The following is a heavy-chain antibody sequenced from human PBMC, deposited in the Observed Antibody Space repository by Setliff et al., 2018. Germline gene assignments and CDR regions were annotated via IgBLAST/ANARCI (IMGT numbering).Heavy chain of an antibody. CDR1: GGSFSGYY. J-gene: IGHJ5*02. CDR3: ARGPRFDYESPTYRRRFDP. D-gene: IGHD3-22*01. Sequence: SETLSLTCAVYGGSFSGYYWNWIRQAPGKGLEWIGEINHRGTTSHTPSLKGRVTISVDTSKNLFSLKLSSVTAADTAVYFCARGPRFDYESPTYRRRFDPWGQGTAVTVS. CDR2: INHRGTT. V-gene: IGHV4-34*01.